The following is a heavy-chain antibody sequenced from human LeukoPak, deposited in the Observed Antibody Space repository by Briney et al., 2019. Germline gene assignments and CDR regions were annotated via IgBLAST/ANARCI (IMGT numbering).Heavy chain of an antibody. V-gene: IGHV3-53*01. CDR2: IYSGGST. CDR1: GFTVSSNY. J-gene: IGHJ6*04. Sequence: AGSLRLSCAASGFTVSSNYMSWVRQAQGKGLEWVSVIYSGGSTYYAGYVKGGFTVSKDNSKHTLYLQMNSLKAEETALYYWARAGGIAAAGFVDVWGKGTTVTVSS. CDR3: ARAGGIAAAGFVDV. D-gene: IGHD6-25*01.